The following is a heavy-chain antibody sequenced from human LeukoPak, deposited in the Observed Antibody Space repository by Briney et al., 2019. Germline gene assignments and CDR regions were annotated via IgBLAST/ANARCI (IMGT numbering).Heavy chain of an antibody. J-gene: IGHJ5*02. D-gene: IGHD2-2*01. V-gene: IGHV4-59*01. CDR2: IYYSGST. Sequence: PSETLSLTCTVSGGSISSYYWSWIRQPPGKGLEWIGYIYYSGSTNYNPSLKSRVTISVDTSKNQFSLKLSSVTAADTAVYYCARVDCSSTSCGFDPWGQGTLVTVSS. CDR3: ARVDCSSTSCGFDP. CDR1: GGSISSYY.